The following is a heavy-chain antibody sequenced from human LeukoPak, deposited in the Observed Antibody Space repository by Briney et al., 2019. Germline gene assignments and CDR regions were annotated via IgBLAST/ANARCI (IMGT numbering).Heavy chain of an antibody. CDR1: GGSFSGYY. D-gene: IGHD2-15*01. J-gene: IGHJ5*02. CDR2: INHSGST. CDR3: ARRRVLDDVVVAADSIVGWFDP. V-gene: IGHV4-34*01. Sequence: SETLSLTCAVYGGSFSGYYWSWIRQPPGKGLEWIGEINHSGSTNYNPSLKSRVTISVDTSKNQFSLKLSSVTAADTAVYYCARRRVLDDVVVAADSIVGWFDPWGQGTLVTVSS.